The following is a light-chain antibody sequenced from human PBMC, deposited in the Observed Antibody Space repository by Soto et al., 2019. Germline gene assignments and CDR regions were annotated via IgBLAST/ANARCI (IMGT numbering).Light chain of an antibody. CDR1: QSVSSSY. V-gene: IGKV3-20*01. CDR3: QQYGSSPPLVT. Sequence: EIVLTQSPGTLSLSPGERATLSCRASQSVSSSYLAWYQQKPGQAPRLLIYGASSRATGIPDRFSGSGSGTDFTLTISRLEAEDFAVYYGQQYGSSPPLVTFGQGTRLEIK. J-gene: IGKJ5*01. CDR2: GAS.